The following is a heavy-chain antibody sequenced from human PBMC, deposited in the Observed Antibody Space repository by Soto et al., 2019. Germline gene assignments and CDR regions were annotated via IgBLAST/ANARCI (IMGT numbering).Heavy chain of an antibody. J-gene: IGHJ3*02. D-gene: IGHD2-2*01. CDR1: GYSFTSYW. CDR3: AAASPYCSGTSCYDAFDI. CDR2: IYPGDSDT. Sequence: GESLKISCKGSGYSFTSYWIGWVRQMPGKGLEWMGIIYPGDSDTRYSPSFQGQVTISADKSISTAYLQWSSLKASDTAMYYCAAASPYCSGTSCYDAFDIWGQGTMVTVSS. V-gene: IGHV5-51*01.